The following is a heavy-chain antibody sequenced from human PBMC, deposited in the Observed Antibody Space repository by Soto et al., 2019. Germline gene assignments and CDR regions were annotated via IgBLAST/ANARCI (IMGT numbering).Heavy chain of an antibody. V-gene: IGHV3-74*01. Sequence: EVQLVESGAGLVQPGGSLRLSCVASGFTFSSYWMHWVRQAPGKGLVWVSSISNDGSSIYADPVKGRFTISRDNAKNTLYLQMNSLRAEDTAVYYCARLPNKSPQNWGQGTLVIVSP. CDR1: GFTFSSYW. J-gene: IGHJ1*01. CDR2: ISNDGSS. CDR3: ARLPNKSPQN.